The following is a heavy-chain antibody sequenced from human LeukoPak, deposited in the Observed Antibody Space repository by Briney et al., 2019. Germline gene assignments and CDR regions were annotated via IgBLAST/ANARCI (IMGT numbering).Heavy chain of an antibody. CDR3: AKPRRGFGEFMLDY. J-gene: IGHJ4*02. V-gene: IGHV3-23*01. CDR1: GFTFSSYA. Sequence: GGSLRLXCAASGFTFSSYAMRWVRQAPGKGLEWVSAISGSGGSTYYADSVKGRFTISRDNSKNTLYLQMNSLRAEDTAVYYCAKPRRGFGEFMLDYWGQGTLVTVSS. D-gene: IGHD3-10*01. CDR2: ISGSGGST.